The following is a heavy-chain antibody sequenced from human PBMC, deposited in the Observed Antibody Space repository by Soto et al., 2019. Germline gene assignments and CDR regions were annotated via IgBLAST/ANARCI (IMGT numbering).Heavy chain of an antibody. CDR2: ISYDGSNT. D-gene: IGHD3-10*02. Sequence: LRLSYAASGFTFSRFSMHWVRQAPGKGLAWVAVISYDGSNTHYAESVKGRFNISRDDSKNTVYLQMNNLRGEDSAVYYCARDHGMFLSYYYYGMDVWGQGTTVTVSS. V-gene: IGHV3-30-3*01. J-gene: IGHJ6*02. CDR3: ARDHGMFLSYYYYGMDV. CDR1: GFTFSRFS.